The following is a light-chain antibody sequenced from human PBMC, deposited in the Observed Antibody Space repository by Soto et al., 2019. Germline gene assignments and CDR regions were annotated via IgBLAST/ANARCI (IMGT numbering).Light chain of an antibody. J-gene: IGKJ1*01. CDR2: DAS. V-gene: IGKV1-5*01. CDR1: ETINSW. Sequence: IAVTLSPSTLSASIGDRVTITCRASETINSWLAWYQQKPGKAPKLLIYDASSLESGVPSRFSGSGSGTEFTLTIISLQSEDSAVYFCQQYANWPKTFGQGTKVDIK. CDR3: QQYANWPKT.